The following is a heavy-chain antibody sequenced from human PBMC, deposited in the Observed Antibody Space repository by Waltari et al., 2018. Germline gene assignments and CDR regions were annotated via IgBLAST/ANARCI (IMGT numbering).Heavy chain of an antibody. CDR1: GGSSSGYY. J-gene: IGHJ5*02. V-gene: IGHV4-34*01. CDR3: ARATFRFLGRDWFDP. Sequence: VQLKQWGAGLLRPSETLSLTCAVDGGSSSGYYWSWIRQPTGKGLEWIGEINHSGSTKYNPSRESRVTISVDTSKSQFSLKMGVVNAAGAAVYYCARATFRFLGRDWFDPWGQGTLVTVSS. CDR2: INHSGST. D-gene: IGHD3-3*01.